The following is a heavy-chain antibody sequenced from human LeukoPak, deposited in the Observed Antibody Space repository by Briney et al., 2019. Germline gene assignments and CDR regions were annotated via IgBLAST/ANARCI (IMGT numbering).Heavy chain of an antibody. Sequence: PGGSLRLSCAASGFTFDDYTMHWVRQAPGKGLEWVSLLTWDGGRTYYAGSVKGRFTISRDNSKNTLYLQMNSLRTEDTALCYCARTPQKYCGSTSCFNWFDSWGQGTLVTVSS. CDR2: LTWDGGRT. V-gene: IGHV3-43*01. CDR3: ARTPQKYCGSTSCFNWFDS. CDR1: GFTFDDYT. D-gene: IGHD2-2*01. J-gene: IGHJ5*01.